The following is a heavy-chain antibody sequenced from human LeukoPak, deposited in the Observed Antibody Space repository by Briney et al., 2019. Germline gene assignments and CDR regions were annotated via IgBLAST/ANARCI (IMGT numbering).Heavy chain of an antibody. D-gene: IGHD6-13*01. CDR1: GFTFSDYG. V-gene: IGHV3-30*02. Sequence: GGSLRLSCAASGFTFSDYGMHWVRQAPGKGLEWVAFIRYDGDNKYYADSVKGRFTISRDNAKNSLYLHLNSLRDEDTAIYHCARGDSSWHPYVDYWGQGTLVTVSS. J-gene: IGHJ4*02. CDR3: ARGDSSWHPYVDY. CDR2: IRYDGDNK.